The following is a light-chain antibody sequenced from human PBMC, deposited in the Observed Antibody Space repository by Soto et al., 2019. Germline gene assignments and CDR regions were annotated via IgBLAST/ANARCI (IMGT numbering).Light chain of an antibody. CDR3: QQRSNS. CDR1: QSVSSY. V-gene: IGKV3-11*01. J-gene: IGKJ4*01. CDR2: DAS. Sequence: PVERAALSCRASQSVSSYLAWYQQKPGQAPRLLIYDASNRATGIPARFSGSGSGTDFTLTISRLEAEDFAVYYCQQRSNSFGGGTKVDIK.